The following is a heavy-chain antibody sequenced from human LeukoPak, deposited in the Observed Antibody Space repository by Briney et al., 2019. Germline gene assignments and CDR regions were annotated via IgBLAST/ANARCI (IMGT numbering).Heavy chain of an antibody. CDR3: AKDMQLRFLEWLPGGIDY. V-gene: IGHV3-23*01. CDR2: ISGSGGST. J-gene: IGHJ4*02. CDR1: GFTFSSYG. D-gene: IGHD3-3*01. Sequence: GGSLRLSCAASGFTFSSYGMSWVRQAPGKGLEWVSAISGSGGSTYYADSVKGRFTISRDNSKNSLYLEMNSLRTEDTAVYYCAKDMQLRFLEWLPGGIDYWGQGTLVTVSS.